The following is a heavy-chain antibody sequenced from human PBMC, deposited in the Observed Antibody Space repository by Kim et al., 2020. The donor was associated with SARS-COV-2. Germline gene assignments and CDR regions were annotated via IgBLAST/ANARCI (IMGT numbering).Heavy chain of an antibody. CDR3: ARQDGLAAAGTDY. Sequence: YSPSFQGHVTISADKSISTAYLQWGSLKASDTAMYYCARQDGLAAAGTDYWGQGTLVTVSS. V-gene: IGHV5-10-1*01. D-gene: IGHD6-13*01. J-gene: IGHJ4*02.